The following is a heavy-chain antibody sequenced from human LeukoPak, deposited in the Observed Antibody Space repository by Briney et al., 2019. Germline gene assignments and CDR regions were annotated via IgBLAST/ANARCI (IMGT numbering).Heavy chain of an antibody. D-gene: IGHD2-2*01. J-gene: IGHJ4*02. CDR2: IHDTGST. V-gene: IGHV4-59*11. CDR1: GGSLSSHY. Sequence: SETLSLTCSVSGGSLSSHYWSWIRQPPGKGLELIGHIHDTGSTFYNPSLRGRVTISLDTSNNQFSLKLTSMTAADTAVYYCARFSSGCSASSCYLTYWGQGTLVTVS. CDR3: ARFSSGCSASSCYLTY.